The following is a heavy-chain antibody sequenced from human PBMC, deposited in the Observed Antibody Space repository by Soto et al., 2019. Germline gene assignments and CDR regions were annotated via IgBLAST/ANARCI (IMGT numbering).Heavy chain of an antibody. CDR2: IYYSGST. V-gene: IGHV4-30-4*01. D-gene: IGHD5-12*01. CDR1: GGSISSGDSY. Sequence: PSETLALTCTVSGGSISSGDSYWSRIRQPPGKGLEWIGYIYYSGSTYYNPSLKSRVTISVDTSKNQFSLKLSSVTAADAAVYYCARDRGGYERIDYWGQGTLVPVS. J-gene: IGHJ4*02. CDR3: ARDRGGYERIDY.